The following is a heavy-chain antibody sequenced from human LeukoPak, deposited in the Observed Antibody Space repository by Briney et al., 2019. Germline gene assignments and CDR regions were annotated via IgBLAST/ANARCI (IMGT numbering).Heavy chain of an antibody. V-gene: IGHV3-23*01. CDR1: GFTFSSYA. D-gene: IGHD3-10*01. J-gene: IGHJ4*02. CDR3: AKDPRITMVRGTPRSDDY. Sequence: PGGSLRLSCAASGFTFSSYAMSWVRQAPGKGLEWVSAISGSGGSTYYADSVKGRFTISRDNSKNTLYLQMNSLRAEDTAVYYCAKDPRITMVRGTPRSDDYWGQGTLVTVSS. CDR2: ISGSGGST.